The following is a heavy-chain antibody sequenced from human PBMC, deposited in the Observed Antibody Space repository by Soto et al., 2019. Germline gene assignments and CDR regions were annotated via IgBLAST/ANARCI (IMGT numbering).Heavy chain of an antibody. J-gene: IGHJ3*02. CDR3: ATERREMIGGAQGAFDI. Sequence: GSSVKASCKASGYTFTRYGISWVRQAPGQGLEWMGWISAYSGNTNYAQKLQGRVTMTTDTSTSTAYMELRSLRSDDTAVYYCATERREMIGGAQGAFDIWGQATMVTVSS. CDR1: GYTFTRYG. D-gene: IGHD3-22*01. V-gene: IGHV1-18*01. CDR2: ISAYSGNT.